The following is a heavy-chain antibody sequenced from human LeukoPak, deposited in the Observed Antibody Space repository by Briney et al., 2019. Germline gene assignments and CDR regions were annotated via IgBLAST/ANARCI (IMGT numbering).Heavy chain of an antibody. CDR2: ISSSSSYI. Sequence: PGGSLRLSCAASGFTFSSYSMNWVRQAPGKGLEWVSSISSSSSYIYYADSVKGRFTISRDNAKNSLYLQMNSLRAEDTALYYCAKGRGYSYGATLDYWGQGTLVTVSS. CDR3: AKGRGYSYGATLDY. J-gene: IGHJ4*02. CDR1: GFTFSSYS. V-gene: IGHV3-21*04. D-gene: IGHD5-18*01.